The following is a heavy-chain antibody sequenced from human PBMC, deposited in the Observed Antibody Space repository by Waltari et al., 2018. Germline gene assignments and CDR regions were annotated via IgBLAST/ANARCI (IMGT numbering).Heavy chain of an antibody. D-gene: IGHD3-22*01. V-gene: IGHV3-30*04. CDR2: ISYNERNI. CDR1: EFTFRSYA. Sequence: QVQLVESGGGVVQPGRSLRLSCAASEFTFRSYAMHWVHQAPGKGLEWVAVISYNERNIYYVDAVKGRFIISRDNSRKMLYLQMNSLRTEDTAVYYCARDYCDRTNCHGMDVWGQGTTVTVSS. CDR3: ARDYCDRTNCHGMDV. J-gene: IGHJ6*02.